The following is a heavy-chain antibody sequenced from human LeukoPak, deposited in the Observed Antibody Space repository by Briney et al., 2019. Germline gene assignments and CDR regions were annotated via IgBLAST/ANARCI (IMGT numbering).Heavy chain of an antibody. CDR2: IYYTGST. CDR1: GGSISSYY. CDR3: ARRAYSYGDFDY. Sequence: SETLSLTCTVSGGSISSYYWSWIRQPPGQGLEWIGYIYYTGSTNYNPSLKSRVTISVDTSKNQFSLKLSSVTAADTAVYYCARRAYSYGDFDYWGQGTLVTVSS. J-gene: IGHJ4*02. D-gene: IGHD5-18*01. V-gene: IGHV4-59*08.